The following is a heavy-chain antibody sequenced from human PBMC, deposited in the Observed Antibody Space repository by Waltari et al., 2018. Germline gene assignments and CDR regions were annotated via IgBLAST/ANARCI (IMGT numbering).Heavy chain of an antibody. J-gene: IGHJ6*03. CDR3: ARGGTSIAARRAYYMDV. V-gene: IGHV4-39*07. D-gene: IGHD6-6*01. Sequence: QLQLQESGPGLVKPSETLSLTCTVSGGSISSSSYYWGWIRQPPGKGLEWIGSIYYRGSTYYNPSLKSRVTISVDTSKNQFSLKLSSVTAADTAVYYCARGGTSIAARRAYYMDVWGKGTTVTISS. CDR2: IYYRGST. CDR1: GGSISSSSYY.